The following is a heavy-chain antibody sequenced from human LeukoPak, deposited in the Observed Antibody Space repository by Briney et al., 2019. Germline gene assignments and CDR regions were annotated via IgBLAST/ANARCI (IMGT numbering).Heavy chain of an antibody. CDR2: IIPIFGTA. CDR1: GGTFSSYA. CDR3: ARDTGDGYNKLDY. V-gene: IGHV1-69*05. D-gene: IGHD5-24*01. J-gene: IGHJ4*02. Sequence: PVKVSCKASGGTFSSYAISWVRQAPGQGLEWMGGIIPIFGTANYAQKFQGRVTITTDESTSTAYMELSSLRSEDTAVYYCARDTGDGYNKLDYWGQGTLVTVSS.